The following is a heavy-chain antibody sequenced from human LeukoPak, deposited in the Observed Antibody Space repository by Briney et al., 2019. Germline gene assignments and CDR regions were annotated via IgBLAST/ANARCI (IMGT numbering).Heavy chain of an antibody. CDR3: ARGSGIAVAGTPFGY. Sequence: SESLSLTCTVSGGSISSYYWSWIRQPPGKGLEWIGYIYYSGSTNYNPSLKSRVTISVDTSENQFSLKLSSVTAADTAVYYCARGSGIAVAGTPFGYWGQGTLVSVSS. J-gene: IGHJ4*02. V-gene: IGHV4-59*01. D-gene: IGHD6-19*01. CDR2: IYYSGST. CDR1: GGSISSYY.